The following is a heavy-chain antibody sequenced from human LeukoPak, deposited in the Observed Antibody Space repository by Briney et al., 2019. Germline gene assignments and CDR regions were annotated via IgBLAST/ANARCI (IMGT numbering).Heavy chain of an antibody. CDR1: GFTFSSYG. CDR2: ISGSGGST. J-gene: IGHJ4*02. Sequence: GGSLRLSCAASGFTFSSYGMSWVRQAPGEGLEWVSAISGSGGSTYYADSVKGRFTISRDNSKNTLYLQMNSLRAEDTAVYYCAKPREYYGSGSYHFDYWGQGTLVTVSS. CDR3: AKPREYYGSGSYHFDY. V-gene: IGHV3-23*01. D-gene: IGHD3-10*01.